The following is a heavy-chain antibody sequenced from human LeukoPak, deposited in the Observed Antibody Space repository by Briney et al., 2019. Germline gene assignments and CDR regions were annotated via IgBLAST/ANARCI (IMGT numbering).Heavy chain of an antibody. CDR3: ATLVYYYDSSGYYGIPHFDY. D-gene: IGHD3-22*01. CDR1: GGTFSSYA. Sequence: ASVKVSCKASGGTFSSYAISWVRQAPGQGLEWMGRIIPIFGTANYAQKFQGRVTMTEDTSTDTAYMELSSLRSEDTAVYYCATLVYYYDSSGYYGIPHFDYWGQGTLVTVSS. J-gene: IGHJ4*02. V-gene: IGHV1-69*06. CDR2: IIPIFGTA.